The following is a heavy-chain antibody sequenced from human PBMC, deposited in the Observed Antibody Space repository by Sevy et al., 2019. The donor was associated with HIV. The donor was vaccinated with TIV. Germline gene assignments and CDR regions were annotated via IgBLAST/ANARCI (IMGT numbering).Heavy chain of an antibody. J-gene: IGHJ4*02. V-gene: IGHV1-69*13. Sequence: ASVKVSCKASGGTISRDGISWVRQAPGQGLEWMGGIISFFDMTKYAQKFQGRVTISADESTSTVYMELSSLRFEDTAVYYCARGGGSGWYYFDSWGQGTLVTVSS. CDR1: GGTISRDG. CDR3: ARGGGSGWYYFDS. CDR2: IISFFDMT. D-gene: IGHD6-19*01.